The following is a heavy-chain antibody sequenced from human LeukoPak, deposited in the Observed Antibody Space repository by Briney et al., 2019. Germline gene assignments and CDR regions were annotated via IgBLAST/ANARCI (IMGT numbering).Heavy chain of an antibody. CDR3: ARVPRITMVRGVIVGCWFDP. D-gene: IGHD3-10*01. CDR1: GGSISSYY. J-gene: IGHJ5*02. V-gene: IGHV4-34*01. CDR2: INHSGST. Sequence: SETLSLTCTVSGGSISSYYWSWIRQPPGKGLEWIGEINHSGSTNYNPSLKSRVTISVDTSKNQFSLKLSSVTAADTAVYYCARVPRITMVRGVIVGCWFDPWGQGTLVTVSS.